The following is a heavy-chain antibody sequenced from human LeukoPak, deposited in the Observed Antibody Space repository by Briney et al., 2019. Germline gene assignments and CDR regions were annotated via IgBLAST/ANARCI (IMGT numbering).Heavy chain of an antibody. V-gene: IGHV3-21*01. CDR1: GFTFSSYA. CDR2: ISSSSSYI. CDR3: AREISAARLDY. J-gene: IGHJ4*02. D-gene: IGHD2-15*01. Sequence: GGSLRLSFAASGFTFSSYAMSWVRQAPGKGLEWVSSISSSSSYIYYADSVKGRFTISRDNAKNSLYLQMNSLRAEDTAVYYCAREISAARLDYWGQGTLVTVSS.